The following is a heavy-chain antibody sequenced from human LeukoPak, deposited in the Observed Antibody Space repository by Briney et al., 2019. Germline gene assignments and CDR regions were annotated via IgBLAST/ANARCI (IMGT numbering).Heavy chain of an antibody. CDR3: AREGGYDLITYYFDY. V-gene: IGHV4-4*07. D-gene: IGHD5-12*01. CDR1: GGSISSYY. J-gene: IGHJ4*02. CDR2: IYTSGST. Sequence: SETLSLTCTVSGGSISSYYWSWLRQPAGKGLEWIGRIYTSGSTNYNHSLKSRVTMSVDTSKNQFSLKLSSVTAADTAVYYCAREGGYDLITYYFDYWGQGTLVTVSS.